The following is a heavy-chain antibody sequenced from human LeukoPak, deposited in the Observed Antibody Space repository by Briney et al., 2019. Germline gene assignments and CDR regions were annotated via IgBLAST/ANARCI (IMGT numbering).Heavy chain of an antibody. D-gene: IGHD6-19*01. Sequence: EASVKVSCKASGYTFTSCDINWVRQATGQGPEWMGWMNPNSGNTGYGQSFQGRITMTRDISIGTAYMESSNLTSEDTAIYYCTRGSSGRRDNWGQGTLVTVSA. CDR1: GYTFTSCD. J-gene: IGHJ4*02. CDR3: TRGSSGRRDN. CDR2: MNPNSGNT. V-gene: IGHV1-8*01.